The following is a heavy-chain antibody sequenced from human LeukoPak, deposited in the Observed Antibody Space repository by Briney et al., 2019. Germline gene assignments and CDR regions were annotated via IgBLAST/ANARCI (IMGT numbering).Heavy chain of an antibody. D-gene: IGHD3-3*01. J-gene: IGHJ4*02. Sequence: QAGGSLRFSCAASGFTFSSYEMNWVRKAPGKGLEWVSYISSSGSTIYYADSVKGRFTISRDNAKNSLYLQMNSLRAEDTSVYYCARVSYYDFWSGCSLDYWGQGTLVTVSS. CDR2: ISSSGSTI. CDR3: ARVSYYDFWSGCSLDY. V-gene: IGHV3-48*03. CDR1: GFTFSSYE.